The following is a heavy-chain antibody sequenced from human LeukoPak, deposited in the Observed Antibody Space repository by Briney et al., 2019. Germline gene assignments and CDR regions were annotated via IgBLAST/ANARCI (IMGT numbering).Heavy chain of an antibody. Sequence: PGGSLRLSCAASGFTFSSYGMSWVRQAPGKGLEWVSAISDSAGSTYYADSVKGRFTISRDNSKNTLYLQMNSLRAEDTAVYYCARDDYGDYFFFGGKGATVTISS. CDR2: ISDSAGST. V-gene: IGHV3-23*01. D-gene: IGHD4-17*01. CDR1: GFTFSSYG. CDR3: ARDDYGDYFFF. J-gene: IGHJ6*04.